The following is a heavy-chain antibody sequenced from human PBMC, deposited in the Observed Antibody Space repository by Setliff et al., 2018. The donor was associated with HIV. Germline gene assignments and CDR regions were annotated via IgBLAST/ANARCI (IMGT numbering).Heavy chain of an antibody. CDR2: ISPSGST. CDR3: ARTPQEVVVVAATRPSYYYYMDV. J-gene: IGHJ6*03. V-gene: IGHV4-34*01. D-gene: IGHD2-15*01. Sequence: SETLSLTCVVYRGSFSDYYWTWIRQPPGKGLEWIGEISPSGSTNYNPSLKSRVPISVDTSENQFSLKLSSVTAADTAVYYCARTPQEVVVVAATRPSYYYYMDVWGKGTTVTVSS. CDR1: RGSFSDYY.